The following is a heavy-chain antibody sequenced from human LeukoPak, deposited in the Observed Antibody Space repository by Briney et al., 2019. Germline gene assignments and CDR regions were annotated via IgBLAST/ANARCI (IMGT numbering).Heavy chain of an antibody. CDR2: INSDGSST. CDR1: GFTFSSYW. Sequence: PGGSLRLSCAASGFTFSSYWMHWVRQAPGKGLVWVSRINSDGSSTSYADSVKGRFTISRDNAKNTLYLQMNSLRAEDTAVYCCAKWHYDILTGPKPFDYWGQGTLVTVSS. V-gene: IGHV3-74*01. D-gene: IGHD3-9*01. CDR3: AKWHYDILTGPKPFDY. J-gene: IGHJ4*02.